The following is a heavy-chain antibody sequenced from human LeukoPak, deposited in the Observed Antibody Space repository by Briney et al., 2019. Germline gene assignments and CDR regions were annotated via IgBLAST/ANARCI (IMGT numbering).Heavy chain of an antibody. V-gene: IGHV1-69*05. D-gene: IGHD3/OR15-3a*01. J-gene: IGHJ4*02. Sequence: PSVKVSCKASGGTFSSYAISWVRQAPGRGLEWMGGIIPIFGTANYAQKFQGRVTITTDESTSTAYMELSSLRSEDTAVYYCATWTGRGYLFDYWGQGTLVTVSS. CDR2: IIPIFGTA. CDR3: ATWTGRGYLFDY. CDR1: GGTFSSYA.